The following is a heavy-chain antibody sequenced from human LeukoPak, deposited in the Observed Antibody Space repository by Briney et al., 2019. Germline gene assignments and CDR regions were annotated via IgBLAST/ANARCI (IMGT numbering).Heavy chain of an antibody. CDR1: GGSISSGGYS. J-gene: IGHJ6*03. D-gene: IGHD3-22*01. CDR3: TRGSIAYYYMDV. V-gene: IGHV4-61*08. Sequence: SETLSLTCAVSGGSISSGGYSWSWIRQPPGKGLEWIGNIYYSGSTNYNPSLKSRVTISVDTSKNQFSLKLSSVTAADTAVYYCTRGSIAYYYMDVWGKGTTVTISS. CDR2: IYYSGST.